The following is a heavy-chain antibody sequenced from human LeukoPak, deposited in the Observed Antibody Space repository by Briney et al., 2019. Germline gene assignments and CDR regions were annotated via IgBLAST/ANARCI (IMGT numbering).Heavy chain of an antibody. Sequence: PSETLSLTCAVSGGSISKNKWCSWVRQPPGKGLEWIAEINHSGSTNYNPSLKSRVTISVDTSKNQFSLKLSSVTAADTAVYYCARNGDYSYAFDIWGQGTMVTVSS. CDR2: INHSGST. D-gene: IGHD4-17*01. CDR3: ARNGDYSYAFDI. CDR1: GGSISKNKW. V-gene: IGHV4-4*02. J-gene: IGHJ3*02.